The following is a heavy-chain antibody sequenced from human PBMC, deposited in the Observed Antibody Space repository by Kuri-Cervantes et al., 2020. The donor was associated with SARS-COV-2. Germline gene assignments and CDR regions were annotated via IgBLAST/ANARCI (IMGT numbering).Heavy chain of an antibody. CDR1: GFTFSGHW. Sequence: GGLLRLYSAASGFTFSGHWIHWVRKAPGKGLVWVSRINPDGSYTNNADSVKHRFTLSRDNAKNMLFLQMNSLRAEDTAVYYCVRDGDHWNFDYWGQGTLVTVSS. J-gene: IGHJ4*02. V-gene: IGHV3-74*01. CDR3: VRDGDHWNFDY. CDR2: INPDGSYT. D-gene: IGHD1-1*01.